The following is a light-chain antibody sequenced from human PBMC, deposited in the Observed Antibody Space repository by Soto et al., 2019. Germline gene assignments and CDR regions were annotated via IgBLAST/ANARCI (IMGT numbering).Light chain of an antibody. CDR3: QQYGSSPPIT. V-gene: IGKV3-20*01. CDR1: QSVGSIY. Sequence: EIMLTQSPGTLSLSPGERATLCCRASQSVGSIYLAWYQQKPGQAPRLLIYGASSRATGIPDRFSGSGSGTDFTLTISRLEPEDFAVYYCQQYGSSPPITFGQGTRLEIK. J-gene: IGKJ5*01. CDR2: GAS.